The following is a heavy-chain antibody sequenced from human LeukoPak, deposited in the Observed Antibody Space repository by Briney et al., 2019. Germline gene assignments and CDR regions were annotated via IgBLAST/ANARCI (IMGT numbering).Heavy chain of an antibody. CDR2: IYSSGTT. CDR3: ARGRAWELPDYFQL. V-gene: IGHV4-59*08. J-gene: IGHJ1*01. Sequence: SETLSLTCAVSGGSFTHYYWSWIRQAPGEGLQWIGYIYSSGTTKYNPSLKSRVTISLDMPNNQISLILTSVTAADTAVYYCARGRAWELPDYFQLWGQGTLVTVSS. D-gene: IGHD1-26*01. CDR1: GGSFTHYY.